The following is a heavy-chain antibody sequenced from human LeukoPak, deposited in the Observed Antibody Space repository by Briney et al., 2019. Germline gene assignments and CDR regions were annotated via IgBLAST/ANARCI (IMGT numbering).Heavy chain of an antibody. J-gene: IGHJ6*03. D-gene: IGHD3-16*01. CDR3: AKEGDAYDSYYYYYMDV. CDR2: IWHDGSNK. V-gene: IGHV3-33*06. CDR1: GFTFSSFG. Sequence: GGSLRLSCAASGFTFSSFGMQWVRQAPGKGLEWVVVIWHDGSNKNYADSVKGRFTISRDNSKNTLYLLMDSLRAEDTAVYYCAKEGDAYDSYYYYYMDVWGKGTTVTVSS.